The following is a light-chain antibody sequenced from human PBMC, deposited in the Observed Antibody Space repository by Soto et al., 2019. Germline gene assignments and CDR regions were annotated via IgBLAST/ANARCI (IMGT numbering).Light chain of an antibody. V-gene: IGLV2-14*01. CDR1: SSDVGGYNY. CDR3: SSYTTTCTLEV. CDR2: EVS. J-gene: IGLJ1*01. Sequence: QSALTQPASVPGSPGQSITISCTGTSSDVGGYNYVSWYQQHPGKAPKLMIYEVSNRPSGVSNRFSGPKSGNTASLTISGLQAEDEADYYCSSYTTTCTLEVFGTGTKLTVL.